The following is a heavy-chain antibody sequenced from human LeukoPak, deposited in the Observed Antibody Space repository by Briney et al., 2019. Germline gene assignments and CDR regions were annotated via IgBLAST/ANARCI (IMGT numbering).Heavy chain of an antibody. J-gene: IGHJ4*02. CDR1: GFTFSSYG. D-gene: IGHD6-13*01. CDR3: ARVGAAGTYFDY. Sequence: GGSLRLSCAASGFTFSSYGMHWVRQAPGKGLEWVAFIRYDGSNKYYADSVKGRFTISRDNSKNTLFLQMTSLRAEDTAVYYCARVGAAGTYFDYWGQGTLVTVSS. V-gene: IGHV3-30*02. CDR2: IRYDGSNK.